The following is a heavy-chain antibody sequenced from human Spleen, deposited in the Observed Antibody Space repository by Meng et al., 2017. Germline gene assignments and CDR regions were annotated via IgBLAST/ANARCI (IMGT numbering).Heavy chain of an antibody. CDR3: ATNRGYCSGGSCYFDY. CDR1: GFTFSNYA. D-gene: IGHD2-15*01. J-gene: IGHJ4*02. Sequence: GESLKISCAASGFTFSNYAMSWVRLAPGRGLEWVSTISGSGDITYYADSVKGRFTISRDNSKNTLYLQMNSLRAEDTAVYYCATNRGYCSGGSCYFDYWGQGALVTVSS. CDR2: ISGSGDIT. V-gene: IGHV3-23*01.